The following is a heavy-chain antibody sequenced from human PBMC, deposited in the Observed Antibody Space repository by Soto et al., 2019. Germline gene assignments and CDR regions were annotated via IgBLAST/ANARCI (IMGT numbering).Heavy chain of an antibody. CDR2: VSDNGGSRGGT. J-gene: IGHJ4*02. V-gene: IGHV3-23*01. CDR1: GFMFNNSA. Sequence: PGGSLRLSCTASGFMFNNSAMTWVRQAPGQGLQWVASVSDNGGSRGGTYYADSVKGRFTISRDNSKNTLYLQLDSLRAEDTAVYYCARENKAVSPNIAVAPDYYFDYWGQGTLVTVSS. D-gene: IGHD6-19*01. CDR3: ARENKAVSPNIAVAPDYYFDY.